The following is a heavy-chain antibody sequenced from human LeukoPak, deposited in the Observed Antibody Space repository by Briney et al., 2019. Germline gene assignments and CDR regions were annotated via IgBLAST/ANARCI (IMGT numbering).Heavy chain of an antibody. V-gene: IGHV4-59*01. CDR2: IYYSGST. CDR1: GGSISSYY. CDR3: ARGMVRYYYYYGMDV. D-gene: IGHD2-8*01. Sequence: PSETLSLTCTVSGGSISSYYWSWIRQPPGKGLEWIGYIYYSGSTNYNPSLKNRVTISVDTSKNQFSLKLSSVTAADTAVYYCARGMVRYYYYYGMDVWGQGTTVTVSS. J-gene: IGHJ6*02.